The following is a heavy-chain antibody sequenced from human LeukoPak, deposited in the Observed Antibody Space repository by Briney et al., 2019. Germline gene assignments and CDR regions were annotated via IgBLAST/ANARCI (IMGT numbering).Heavy chain of an antibody. J-gene: IGHJ4*02. Sequence: SEILALTCTVSGGSISSYYWSWIRQPPGKGLEWIGYIYYSGSTNYNPSLKSRVTISVDTSKNQFSLKLSSVTAADTAVYYCAGGTAMVSTDYWGQGTLVTVSS. CDR2: IYYSGST. CDR3: AGGTAMVSTDY. D-gene: IGHD5-18*01. CDR1: GGSISSYY. V-gene: IGHV4-59*01.